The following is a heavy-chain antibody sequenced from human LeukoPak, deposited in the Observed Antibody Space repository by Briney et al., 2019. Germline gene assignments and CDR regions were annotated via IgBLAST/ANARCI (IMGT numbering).Heavy chain of an antibody. J-gene: IGHJ5*02. CDR3: ARSGSVSAVPHFDP. V-gene: IGHV4-31*03. CDR2: IYYSGST. D-gene: IGHD2-2*01. Sequence: SQTLSLTCTVSGGSISSGGYYCSWISQHPGKXXXXXGYIYYSGSTYYNPSLKSRVTISVDTSKNQFSLKLSSVTAADTAVYYCARSGSVSAVPHFDPWGQGTLVTVSS. CDR1: GGSISSGGYY.